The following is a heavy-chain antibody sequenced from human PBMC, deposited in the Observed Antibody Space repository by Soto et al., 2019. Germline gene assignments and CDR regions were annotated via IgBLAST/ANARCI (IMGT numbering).Heavy chain of an antibody. CDR1: GFTFRTYW. Sequence: EVQMVESGGGLVQPGGSLRLSCAASGFTFRTYWMNWVRQAPGKGLEWVANIDRDGNEKNVADSVKGRFTISRDNAKNSLYLQMNSLGVEETAVYYCAKNRSSEQFDHWGQGTLVTVSS. V-gene: IGHV3-7*01. J-gene: IGHJ4*02. CDR2: IDRDGNEK. D-gene: IGHD6-25*01. CDR3: AKNRSSEQFDH.